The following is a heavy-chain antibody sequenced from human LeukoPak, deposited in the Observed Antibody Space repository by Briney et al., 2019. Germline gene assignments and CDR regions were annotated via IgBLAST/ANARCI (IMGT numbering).Heavy chain of an antibody. CDR2: IYHSGST. J-gene: IGHJ4*02. D-gene: IGHD3-16*01. CDR1: GGSISSGGYC. CDR3: ARVLGPPYFDY. Sequence: SQTLSLTCTVSGGSISSGGYCWSWIRQPPGKGLEWIGYIYHSGSTYYNPSLKSRVTISVDRSKNQFSLKLSSVTAADTAVYYCARVLGPPYFDYWGQGTLVTVSS. V-gene: IGHV4-30-2*01.